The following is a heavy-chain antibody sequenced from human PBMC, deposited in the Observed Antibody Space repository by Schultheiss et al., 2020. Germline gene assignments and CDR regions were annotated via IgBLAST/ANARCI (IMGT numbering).Heavy chain of an antibody. CDR2: INHSGST. J-gene: IGHJ5*02. CDR1: GGSFSGYY. CDR3: AREASSGYHGWFDP. Sequence: SETLSLTCAVYGGSFSGYYWSWIRQPPGKGPEWIGEINHSGSTNYNPSLKSRVTISVDTSKNQFSLKLSSVTAADTAVYYCAREASSGYHGWFDPWGQGTLVTVSS. D-gene: IGHD3-22*01. V-gene: IGHV4-34*01.